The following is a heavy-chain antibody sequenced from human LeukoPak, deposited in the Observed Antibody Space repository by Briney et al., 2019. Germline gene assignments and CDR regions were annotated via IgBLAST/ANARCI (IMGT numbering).Heavy chain of an antibody. J-gene: IGHJ4*02. D-gene: IGHD3-10*01. CDR2: INPNSGGT. CDR1: GYTFTGYY. V-gene: IGHV1-2*02. Sequence: ASVKVSCMASGYTFTGYYMHLVRPAPGQGLEWMGWINPNSGGTNYAQKFQGRVTMTRDTSISTAYMELSRLRSDDTAVYYCARGRYGSGSYHFDYWGQGTLVTVSS. CDR3: ARGRYGSGSYHFDY.